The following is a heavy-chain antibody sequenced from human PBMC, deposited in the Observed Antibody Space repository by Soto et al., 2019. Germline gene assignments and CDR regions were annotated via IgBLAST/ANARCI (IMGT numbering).Heavy chain of an antibody. CDR3: ARDNLAFQGAFDL. Sequence: EVQLLESGGGLVQPGGSLRLSCAASGFTYESYAMSWVRQAPGKGLEWVSGINSGGTVAHYADSVKGRFAISRDNSNNLLFLQMDNLRPEDTAVYYCARDNLAFQGAFDLWGQGTLVTVSS. D-gene: IGHD3-16*01. J-gene: IGHJ4*02. CDR1: GFTYESYA. CDR2: INSGGTVA. V-gene: IGHV3-23*01.